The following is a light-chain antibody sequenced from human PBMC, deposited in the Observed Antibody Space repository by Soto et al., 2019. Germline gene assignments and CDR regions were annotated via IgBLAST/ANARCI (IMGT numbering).Light chain of an antibody. CDR1: QSVSSSF. CDR3: QHRSYWPPRFT. Sequence: EIVLTQSPGTLSLSPGERATLSCRASQSVSSSFLAWYQQKPGQAPRLLIYGASSRATGIPDRFSGSGSGTDFTLTISSLEPEDFAVYYCQHRSYWPPRFTFGPGTKVDIK. J-gene: IGKJ3*01. CDR2: GAS. V-gene: IGKV3D-20*02.